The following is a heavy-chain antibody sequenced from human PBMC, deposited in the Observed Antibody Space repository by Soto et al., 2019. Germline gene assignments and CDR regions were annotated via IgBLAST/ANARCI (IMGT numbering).Heavy chain of an antibody. CDR1: NDSLSSHF. J-gene: IGHJ4*02. CDR3: AGASSRVASVVADY. Sequence: ASVKVSCKASNDSLSSHFIHWVRQAPGEGLEWMGIINPGPSSASYSKEFQGRLTLTTDMPSRTVYMQLSNLRSDDTAVYYCAGASSRVASVVADYWGQGTLVTVSS. D-gene: IGHD2-15*01. CDR2: INPGPSSA. V-gene: IGHV1-46*01.